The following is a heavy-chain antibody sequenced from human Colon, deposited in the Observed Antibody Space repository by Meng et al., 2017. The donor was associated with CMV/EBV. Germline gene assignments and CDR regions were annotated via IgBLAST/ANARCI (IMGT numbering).Heavy chain of an antibody. J-gene: IGHJ4*02. D-gene: IGHD3-3*02. V-gene: IGHV3-7*01. CDR2: MNPDGTNK. CDR1: DFSFRSYW. CDR3: GREVPGGAVALDY. Sequence: GESLKISCAGSDFSFRSYWMSWVRQAPGKGLEWVANMNPDGTNKFYLDSVKGRFSISRDNTKNSLYLQMNSLRAEDTAVYYCGREVPGGAVALDYWGQGVLVTVSS.